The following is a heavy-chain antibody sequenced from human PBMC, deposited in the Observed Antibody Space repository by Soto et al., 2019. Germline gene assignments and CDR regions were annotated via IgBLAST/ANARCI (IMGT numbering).Heavy chain of an antibody. CDR3: ARDLAAAGTSDP. J-gene: IGHJ5*02. CDR2: IDPSDSYT. V-gene: IGHV5-10-1*01. CDR1: GYSFTSYW. D-gene: IGHD6-13*01. Sequence: SGESLKISCKGSGYSFTSYWISWVRQMPGKGLEWMGRIDPSDSYTNYSPSFQGHVTISADKSISTAYLQWSSLKDSDTAMYYCARDLAAAGTSDPWGQGTLVTVSS.